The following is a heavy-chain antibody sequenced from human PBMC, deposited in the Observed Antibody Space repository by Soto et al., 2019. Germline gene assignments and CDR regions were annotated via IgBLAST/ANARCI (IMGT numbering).Heavy chain of an antibody. J-gene: IGHJ6*03. CDR2: MNPNSGNT. Sequence: ASVKVSCKASGYTFTSHDINWVRQATGQGLEWMGWMNPNSGNTGYAQKFQGRVTMTRNTSISTAYMELSSLRSEDTAVYYCARMYSSSWYARYYHYMDVWGKGTTVTVSS. CDR1: GYTFTSHD. D-gene: IGHD6-13*01. CDR3: ARMYSSSWYARYYHYMDV. V-gene: IGHV1-8*01.